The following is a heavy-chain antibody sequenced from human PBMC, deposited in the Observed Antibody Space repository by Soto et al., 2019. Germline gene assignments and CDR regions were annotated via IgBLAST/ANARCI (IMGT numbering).Heavy chain of an antibody. CDR3: ARDCSSTSCYAYP. Sequence: QVQLVQSGAAVKKPGSSVKVSCKASGGTFSSYTISWVRQAPGQGLEWMGRIIPILGIANYAQKFQGRVTITADKSTSTACMELSSLRSEDTGVYYCARDCSSTSCYAYPWGQGTLVTVSS. CDR1: GGTFSSYT. D-gene: IGHD2-2*01. J-gene: IGHJ5*02. V-gene: IGHV1-69*08. CDR2: IIPILGIA.